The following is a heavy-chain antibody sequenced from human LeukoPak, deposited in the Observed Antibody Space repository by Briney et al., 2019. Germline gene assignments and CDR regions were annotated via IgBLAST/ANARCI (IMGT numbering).Heavy chain of an antibody. J-gene: IGHJ5*02. CDR2: IYSSGST. V-gene: IGHV4-61*02. CDR1: GGSISSGSYY. CDR3: ARGGYSGFDP. Sequence: PSETLSLTCTVSGGSISSGSYYWSWIRQPAGKGLEWIGRIYSSGSTHYNPSHKSRVTISVDTSKNQFSLRLTSVTAADTAGDPCARGGYSGFDPWGQGTLVTVSS. D-gene: IGHD6-13*01.